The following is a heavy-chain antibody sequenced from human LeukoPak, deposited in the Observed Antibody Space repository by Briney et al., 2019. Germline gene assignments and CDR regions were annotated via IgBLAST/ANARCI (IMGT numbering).Heavy chain of an antibody. Sequence: ASVKVSCKASGYTFTVYYMHWVRQAPGQGLEWMGWINPNSGGTNYAQKFQGRVTMTRDTSISTAYMELSRLRSDDTAVYYCARESYGSGSYERVDYWGQGTLVTVSP. D-gene: IGHD3-10*01. CDR3: ARESYGSGSYERVDY. CDR1: GYTFTVYY. J-gene: IGHJ4*02. V-gene: IGHV1-2*02. CDR2: INPNSGGT.